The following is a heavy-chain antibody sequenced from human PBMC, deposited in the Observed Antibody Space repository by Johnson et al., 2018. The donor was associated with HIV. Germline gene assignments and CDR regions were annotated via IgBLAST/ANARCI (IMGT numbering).Heavy chain of an antibody. CDR1: GFTLDEYD. CDR3: ARDPTTQNPRLTGDFGAFDI. V-gene: IGHV3-20*04. CDR2: FYRNGGST. D-gene: IGHD7-27*01. J-gene: IGHJ3*02. Sequence: VQLVESGGGVVWPGGSLRLSCAASGFTLDEYDMSWVRQVPGKGLEWVSGFYRNGGSTGYAASVKGRFTISRDNAKNSLYLQMHSLRAEDTALYYCARDPTTQNPRLTGDFGAFDIWGQGTMVTVSS.